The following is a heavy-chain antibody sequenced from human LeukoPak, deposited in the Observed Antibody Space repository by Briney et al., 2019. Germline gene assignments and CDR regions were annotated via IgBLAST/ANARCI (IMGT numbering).Heavy chain of an antibody. J-gene: IGHJ4*02. Sequence: SETLSLTCAVSGGSISSGGYSWSWIRQPPGKGLEWIGYIYHSGSTYYNPSLKSRVTISVDRSKNQFSLKLSSVTAADTAVYYCARVWHDSSGYYYVLVFDYWGQGTLVTVSS. CDR1: GGSISSGGYS. V-gene: IGHV4-30-2*01. CDR2: IYHSGST. D-gene: IGHD3-22*01. CDR3: ARVWHDSSGYYYVLVFDY.